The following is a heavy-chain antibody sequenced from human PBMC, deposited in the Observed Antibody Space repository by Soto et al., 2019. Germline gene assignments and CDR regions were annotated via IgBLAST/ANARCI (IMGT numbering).Heavy chain of an antibody. CDR3: ARDGVGVPPYYYYGMDV. D-gene: IGHD1-26*01. J-gene: IGHJ6*04. V-gene: IGHV3-21*01. Sequence: EVQLVESGGGLVKPGGSLRLSCAASGFTFSSYSMNWVRQAPGKGLEWVSSISSSSSYIYYADSVKGRFTISRDTAKNSLYLQRNSVRAEATAVYYGARDGVGVPPYYYYGMDVWGKGTTVTVSS. CDR2: ISSSSSYI. CDR1: GFTFSSYS.